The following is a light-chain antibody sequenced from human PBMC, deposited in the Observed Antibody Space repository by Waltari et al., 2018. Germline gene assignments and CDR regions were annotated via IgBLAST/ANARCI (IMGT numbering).Light chain of an antibody. J-gene: IGKJ4*01. V-gene: IGKV3-11*01. Sequence: EIVLTQSPATLSLSPGERATLSCRASQSVSVYLAWYQQKPGQAPRLLIFDASSRATGITARFSGSGSGTDFTLTISSLEPEDFAVYYCQQRSNGLTFGGGTRVEIK. CDR2: DAS. CDR1: QSVSVY. CDR3: QQRSNGLT.